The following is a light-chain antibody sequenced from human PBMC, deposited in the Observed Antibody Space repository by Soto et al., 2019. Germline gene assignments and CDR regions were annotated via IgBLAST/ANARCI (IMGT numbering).Light chain of an antibody. J-gene: IGKJ4*01. CDR2: AAS. V-gene: IGKV1-27*01. CDR1: QGIRNY. Sequence: DIQMTQSPSSLAASVGDRVTITCRASQGIRNYLVWYQQKPGKPPKALIYAASTLQSGVSSRFSGSGSGREFTLTISGLQPEDVATYYCQQVYTAPLTFGGGTKVEIK. CDR3: QQVYTAPLT.